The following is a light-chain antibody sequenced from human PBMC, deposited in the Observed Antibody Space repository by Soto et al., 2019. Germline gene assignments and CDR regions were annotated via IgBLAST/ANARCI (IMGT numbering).Light chain of an antibody. CDR1: ESVTSSY. Sequence: EIVLTQSPGTLSLSPGERATVSCRASESVTSSYLDWYQQKPGQAPRLLIYGASSRATDIPDRFSGSGSGTDFTLTISRLEPEDFAVYYWRQYGSSPPKYTFGQGTKLEIK. CDR3: RQYGSSPPKYT. CDR2: GAS. J-gene: IGKJ2*01. V-gene: IGKV3-20*01.